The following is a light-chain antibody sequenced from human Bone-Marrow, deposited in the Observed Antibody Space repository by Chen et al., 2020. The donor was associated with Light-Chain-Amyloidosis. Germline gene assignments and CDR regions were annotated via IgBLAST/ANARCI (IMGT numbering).Light chain of an antibody. CDR1: QSLLHSNGDTY. CDR2: LVS. V-gene: IGKV2-28*01. J-gene: IGKJ2*01. Sequence: VMTQSPLSLPVTPGEPASISCRSSQSLLHSNGDTYLDWYLQKPGQSPQLLIYLVSNRASGVSDRFSGSGSGTDFTLKISRVEAEDVGLYYCMQAVQTYTFGQGTKLEIK. CDR3: MQAVQTYT.